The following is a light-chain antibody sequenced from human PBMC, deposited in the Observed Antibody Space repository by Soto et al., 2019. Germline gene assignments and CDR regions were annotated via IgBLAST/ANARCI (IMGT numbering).Light chain of an antibody. CDR2: GAS. J-gene: IGKJ1*01. V-gene: IGKV3-20*01. CDR1: QSVSSSY. CDR3: QQYGSSPRT. Sequence: EIVLTQSPGTLSLSPGERVTLSCRASQSVSSSYLAWYQQKPGQAPRLLIYGASSRATGIPDRFSGSGSGTDFTLTISRLEPGDFAVYYCQQYGSSPRTFGQGTKVEIK.